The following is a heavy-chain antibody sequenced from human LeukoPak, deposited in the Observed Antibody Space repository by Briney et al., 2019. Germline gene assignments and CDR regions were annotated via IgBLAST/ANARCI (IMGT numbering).Heavy chain of an antibody. CDR3: ARGASYRSSWYEIDY. CDR1: GFTFSSYG. Sequence: GGSLRLSCAASGFTFSSYGMHWVRQAPGKGLEWVAFIRYDGSNKYYADSVKGRFTISRDNSKNTLYLQMNSLRAEDTAVYYCARGASYRSSWYEIDYWGQGTLVTVSS. CDR2: IRYDGSNK. J-gene: IGHJ4*02. D-gene: IGHD6-13*01. V-gene: IGHV3-30*02.